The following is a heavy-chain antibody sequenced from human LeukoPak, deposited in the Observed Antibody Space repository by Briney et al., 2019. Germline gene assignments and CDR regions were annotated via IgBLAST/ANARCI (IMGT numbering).Heavy chain of an antibody. CDR1: GGSISGYY. CDR2: IYYSGST. D-gene: IGHD3-10*01. V-gene: IGHV4-59*08. Sequence: PSETVSLTCTVSGGSISGYYCSWIRQPPGEGLEWIGYIYYSGSTNYNPSLKSRVTISVDTSKNQFSLKLSSVTAADTAVYYCAKSLWFGELDIWGQGTIVTVSS. J-gene: IGHJ3*02. CDR3: AKSLWFGELDI.